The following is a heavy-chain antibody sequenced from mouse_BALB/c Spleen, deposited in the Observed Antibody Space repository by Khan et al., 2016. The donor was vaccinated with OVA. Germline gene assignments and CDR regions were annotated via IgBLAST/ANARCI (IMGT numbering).Heavy chain of an antibody. D-gene: IGHD1-1*02. CDR3: ARRGLGWDFDN. Sequence: QVQLKQSGAELAKPGASVKMSCKASGYTFINYWILWVKQRPGQGLEWIGYINPSTGYTEYNQNFKDQATLTADKSSSTAYMQLSSLTSEDSAVYYCARRGLGWDFDNWGKGTTPTVSS. J-gene: IGHJ2*01. CDR1: GYTFINYW. CDR2: INPSTGYT. V-gene: IGHV1-7*01.